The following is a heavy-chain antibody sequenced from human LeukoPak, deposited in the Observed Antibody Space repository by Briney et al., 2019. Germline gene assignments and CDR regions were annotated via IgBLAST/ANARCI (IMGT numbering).Heavy chain of an antibody. Sequence: KPGGSLRLSCAASGFTFNNYAMTWVRQAPGKGLEWVGRIKSKTDGGTTDYAAPVKGRFTISRDDSKNTLYLQMNSLKTEDTAVYYCTTDRMVRAAWWFDPWGQGTLVTVSS. V-gene: IGHV3-15*01. CDR3: TTDRMVRAAWWFDP. D-gene: IGHD3-10*01. CDR1: GFTFNNYA. J-gene: IGHJ5*02. CDR2: IKSKTDGGTT.